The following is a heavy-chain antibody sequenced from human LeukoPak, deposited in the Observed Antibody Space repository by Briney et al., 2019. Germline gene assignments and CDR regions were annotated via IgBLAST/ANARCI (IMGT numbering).Heavy chain of an antibody. Sequence: SETLSLTCTVSGGSISSSSYYWGWIRQPPGKGLEWIGIIYYSGSTSYNPSLKSRVTISIDTSKNQFSLKLSSVTAADTAVYYCAGPLLTYYSDSSAYSWGQGTLVTVSS. V-gene: IGHV4-39*01. CDR2: IYYSGST. J-gene: IGHJ4*02. CDR3: AGPLLTYYSDSSAYS. D-gene: IGHD3-22*01. CDR1: GGSISSSSYY.